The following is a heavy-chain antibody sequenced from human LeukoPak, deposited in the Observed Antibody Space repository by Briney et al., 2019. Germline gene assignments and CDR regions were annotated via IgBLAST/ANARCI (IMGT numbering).Heavy chain of an antibody. CDR2: ISSSSSTI. V-gene: IGHV3-48*01. J-gene: IGHJ4*02. Sequence: GGSLRLSCAASGFTFSSYSMNWVRQAPGKGLEWVSYISSSSSTIYYADSVKGRFTISRDNAKNSLYLQMNSLRAEDTAVYYCARDSHPYSSSSGCDYWGQGTLVTVSS. D-gene: IGHD6-6*01. CDR1: GFTFSSYS. CDR3: ARDSHPYSSSSGCDY.